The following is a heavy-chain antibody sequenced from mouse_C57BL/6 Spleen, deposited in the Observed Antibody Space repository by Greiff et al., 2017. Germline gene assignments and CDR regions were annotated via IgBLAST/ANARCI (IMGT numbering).Heavy chain of an antibody. Sequence: QVQLQQPGAELVRPGSSVKLSCKASGYTFTSYWMDWVKQRPGQGLEWIGNIYPSDSETHYNHKFKDKATLTVDKSSSTAYMQLISLTSEDSAVYYCARVDYSNYYWYFDVWGTGTTVTVSS. J-gene: IGHJ1*03. CDR2: IYPSDSET. CDR1: GYTFTSYW. V-gene: IGHV1-61*01. D-gene: IGHD2-5*01. CDR3: ARVDYSNYYWYFDV.